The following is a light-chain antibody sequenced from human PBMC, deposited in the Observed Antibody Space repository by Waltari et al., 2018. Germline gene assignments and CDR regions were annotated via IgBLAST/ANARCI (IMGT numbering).Light chain of an antibody. CDR2: DDT. CDR3: AAWDDSLSGHWV. CDR1: RSNIGAGYG. V-gene: IGLV1-40*01. Sequence: QSVLTQPPSVSGAPGQRVPISRTGRRSNIGAGYGVHRYQQLPGTAPKLLIYDDTNRPSGVPDRFSGSKSGTSASLAISGLQSEDEADYYCAAWDDSLSGHWVFGGGTKVTVL. J-gene: IGLJ2*01.